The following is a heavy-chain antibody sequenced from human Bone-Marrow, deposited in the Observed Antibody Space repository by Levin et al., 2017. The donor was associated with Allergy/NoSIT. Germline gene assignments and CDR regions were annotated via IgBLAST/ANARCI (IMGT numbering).Heavy chain of an antibody. V-gene: IGHV3-30*04. CDR2: ISDYGRNK. CDR3: ARDLETDTSMPFDY. Sequence: PGGSLRLSCAASAFTFSTYAMHWVRQAPGKGLEWVAVISDYGRNKYYAESVKGRFTISRDNSKNTLYLQMYSLRAEDTAVYYCARDLETDTSMPFDYWGQGTLVTVSS. D-gene: IGHD5-18*01. CDR1: AFTFSTYA. J-gene: IGHJ4*02.